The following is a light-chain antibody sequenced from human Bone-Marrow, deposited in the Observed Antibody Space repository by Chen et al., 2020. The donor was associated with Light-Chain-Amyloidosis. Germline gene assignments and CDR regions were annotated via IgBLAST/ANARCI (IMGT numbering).Light chain of an antibody. Sequence: SYELTQPPSVSVSPGQTARITCSGDDLPTKYAYWYQQKPGQAPVLVIHRDTERPSGISERFPGSSAGTTATLTISGVRAEDEADYHGQSADSSGTYEVIFGGGTKLTVL. V-gene: IGLV3-25*03. J-gene: IGLJ2*01. CDR1: DLPTKY. CDR2: RDT. CDR3: QSADSSGTYEVI.